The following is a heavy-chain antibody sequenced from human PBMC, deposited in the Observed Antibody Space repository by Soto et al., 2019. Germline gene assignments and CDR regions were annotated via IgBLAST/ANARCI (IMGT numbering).Heavy chain of an antibody. J-gene: IGHJ6*02. CDR3: ARHTYSNRHYYYYGMDV. Sequence: GESVKISCTGSGYSVTRYWIGWVRQMPGKGLEWMGIIYPGDSDTRYSPSFQGQVTISADKSISTAYLQWSSLKASDTAMYYCARHTYSNRHYYYYGMDVWGQGTTVTVSS. D-gene: IGHD4-4*01. V-gene: IGHV5-51*01. CDR2: IYPGDSDT. CDR1: GYSVTRYW.